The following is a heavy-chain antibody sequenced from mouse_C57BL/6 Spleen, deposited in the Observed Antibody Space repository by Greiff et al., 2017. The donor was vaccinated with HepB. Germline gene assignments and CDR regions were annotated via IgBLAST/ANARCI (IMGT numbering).Heavy chain of an antibody. V-gene: IGHV1-42*01. CDR1: GYSFTGYY. Sequence: VQLQQSGPELVKPGASVKISCKASGYSFTGYYMNWVKQSPEKGLEWIGEINPSTGGTTYNQKFKAKATLTVDKSSSTAYMQLKSLTSEDSAVYYCARSEYGNNGYWGQGTTLTVSS. CDR3: ARSEYGNNGY. J-gene: IGHJ2*01. CDR2: INPSTGGT. D-gene: IGHD2-1*01.